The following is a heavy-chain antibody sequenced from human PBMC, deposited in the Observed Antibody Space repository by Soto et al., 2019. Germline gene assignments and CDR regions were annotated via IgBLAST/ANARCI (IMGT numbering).Heavy chain of an antibody. CDR2: INHSGST. CDR1: GGSFSGYY. D-gene: IGHD3-22*01. Sequence: TLSLTCAVYGGSFSGYYWSWIRQPPGKGLEWIGEINHSGSTNYNPSLKSRVTISVDTSKNQFSLKLSSVTAADTAVYYCARAPYDSSGYPKPNWFDPWGQGTLVTVSS. V-gene: IGHV4-34*01. CDR3: ARAPYDSSGYPKPNWFDP. J-gene: IGHJ5*02.